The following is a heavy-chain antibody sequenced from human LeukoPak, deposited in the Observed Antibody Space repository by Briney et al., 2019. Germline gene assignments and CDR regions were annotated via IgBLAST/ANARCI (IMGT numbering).Heavy chain of an antibody. CDR1: GGSIGSSNYF. CDR3: ARRPVAGIIFHAFDI. CDR2: ISYSGNT. V-gene: IGHV4-39*02. D-gene: IGHD6-19*01. J-gene: IGHJ3*02. Sequence: SETLSLTCTVSGGSIGSSNYFWGWLRQPPGKGLEWIGSISYSGNTYYNPYLKTRVSIYADTSKTYLSRELISITAADTAVYYCARRPVAGIIFHAFDIWGQGTLGTVSS.